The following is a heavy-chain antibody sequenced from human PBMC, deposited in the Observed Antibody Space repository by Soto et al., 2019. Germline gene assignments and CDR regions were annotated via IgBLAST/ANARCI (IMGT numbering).Heavy chain of an antibody. CDR2: IWYDGSNK. D-gene: IGHD3-3*01. CDR1: GFTFSSYG. J-gene: IGHJ3*02. Sequence: QVQLVESGGGVVQPGRSLRLSCAASGFTFSSYGMHWVRQAPGKGLEWVAVIWYDGSNKYYADSVKGRFTIPRDNSKHTLYLQMNSLRAEDTAVYYCARGTYYDFWSADAFEIWGQGTMVTFSS. V-gene: IGHV3-33*01. CDR3: ARGTYYDFWSADAFEI.